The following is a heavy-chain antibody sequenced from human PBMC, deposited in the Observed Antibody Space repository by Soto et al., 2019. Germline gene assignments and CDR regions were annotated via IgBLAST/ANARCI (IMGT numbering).Heavy chain of an antibody. J-gene: IGHJ6*02. V-gene: IGHV4-31*03. D-gene: IGHD6-13*01. CDR3: ARTGGYSSSHQTNYYYYGMDV. CDR1: GGSISSGGYY. Sequence: SETLSLTCTVSGGSISSGGYYWSWIRQHPGKGLEWIGCIYYSGSTYYNPSLKSRVTISVDTSKNQFSLKLSSVTAADTAVYYCARTGGYSSSHQTNYYYYGMDVWGQGTTVTVSS. CDR2: IYYSGST.